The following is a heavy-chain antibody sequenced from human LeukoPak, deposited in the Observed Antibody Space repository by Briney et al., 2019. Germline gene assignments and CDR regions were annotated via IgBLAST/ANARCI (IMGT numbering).Heavy chain of an antibody. D-gene: IGHD5-18*01. CDR2: INPNSGGT. CDR1: GYTFTGYY. CDR3: ARDTAYTAMASDDAFDI. V-gene: IGHV1-2*02. Sequence: EASVKVSCKASGYTFTGYYMHWVRQAPGQGLEWMGWINPNSGGTNYAQKFRGRVTMTRDTSISTAYMELSRLRSDDTAVYYCARDTAYTAMASDDAFDIWGQGTMVTVSS. J-gene: IGHJ3*02.